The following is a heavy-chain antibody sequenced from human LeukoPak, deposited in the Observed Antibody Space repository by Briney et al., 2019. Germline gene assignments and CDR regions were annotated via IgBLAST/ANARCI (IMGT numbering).Heavy chain of an antibody. CDR1: GFTFSSYA. CDR2: ITGSGAST. Sequence: PGGSLRLSCAASGFTFSSYAMSWVRQAPGKGLEWVSAITGSGASTNYADSVKGRFTISRDNSKNTIYLQMNSLRAEDTAKYYCAKRSSISSGYFDFWGRGTLVTVSS. CDR3: AKRSSISSGYFDF. V-gene: IGHV3-23*01. J-gene: IGHJ4*02. D-gene: IGHD3-22*01.